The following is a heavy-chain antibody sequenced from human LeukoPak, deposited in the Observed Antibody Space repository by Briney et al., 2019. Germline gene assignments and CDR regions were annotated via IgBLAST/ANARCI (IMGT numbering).Heavy chain of an antibody. D-gene: IGHD3-22*01. J-gene: IGHJ4*02. CDR3: TRDHYDESPYDY. CDR2: IKSKTDGGTT. V-gene: IGHV3-15*01. Sequence: GGSLRLSCAASGFTFSNAWMSWVRQAPGKGLEWVGRIKSKTDGGTTDYAAPVKGRFTISRDDSKNTLYLQMNSLKTEDTAVYYCTRDHYDESPYDYWGQGTLVTVSS. CDR1: GFTFSNAW.